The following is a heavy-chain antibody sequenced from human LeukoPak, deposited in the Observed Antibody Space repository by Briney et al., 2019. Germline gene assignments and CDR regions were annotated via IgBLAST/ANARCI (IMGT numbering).Heavy chain of an antibody. CDR2: IYSGGST. Sequence: GGSLRLSCAASGFTVSKNYMSWVRQAPGKGLEWVSVIYSGGSTYNAASVRGRFTISRDNSKNTLYLQMNSLRAEDTAVYYCARVPYGDSQGYWGQGTLVTVSS. CDR3: ARVPYGDSQGY. D-gene: IGHD4-17*01. V-gene: IGHV3-53*01. J-gene: IGHJ4*02. CDR1: GFTVSKNY.